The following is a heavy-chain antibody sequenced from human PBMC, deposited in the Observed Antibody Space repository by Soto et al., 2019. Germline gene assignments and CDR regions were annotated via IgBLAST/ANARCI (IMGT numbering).Heavy chain of an antibody. Sequence: VQLVESGGGVVQPGRSLRLSCAASGFTFSSYGMHWVRQAPGKGLEWVAVISYDGSNKYYADSVKGRFTISRDNSKNTLYLQMNSLRAEDTAVYYCAKDASGGSFDPWGQGTLVTVSS. J-gene: IGHJ5*02. CDR1: GFTFSSYG. CDR3: AKDASGGSFDP. D-gene: IGHD1-26*01. CDR2: ISYDGSNK. V-gene: IGHV3-30*18.